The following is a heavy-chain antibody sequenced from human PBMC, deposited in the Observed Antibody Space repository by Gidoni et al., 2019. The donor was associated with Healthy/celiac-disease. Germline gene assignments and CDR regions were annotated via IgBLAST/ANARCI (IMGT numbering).Heavy chain of an antibody. J-gene: IGHJ4*02. CDR1: GYSFTSYW. CDR2: IDPSDSYT. Sequence: EVQLVQSVAEVKTPGESLRISCKGSGYSFTSYWISWVRQMPGKGLEWMGRIDPSDSYTNYSPSFQGHVTISADKSISTAYLQWSSLKASDTAMYYCARRVRYCSGGSCYSDYWGQGTLVTVSS. V-gene: IGHV5-10-1*03. CDR3: ARRVRYCSGGSCYSDY. D-gene: IGHD2-15*01.